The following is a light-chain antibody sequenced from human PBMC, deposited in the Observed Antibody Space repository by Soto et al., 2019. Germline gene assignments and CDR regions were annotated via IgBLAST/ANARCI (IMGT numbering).Light chain of an antibody. CDR2: GVS. CDR3: QQYGSSPKT. CDR1: HRLASNY. V-gene: IGKV3-20*01. Sequence: EIEFTQSPGTLSLSPEERATVSYRASHRLASNYLAWYQQRPGQAPRLLLYGVSSRATGIPDRFSGSGSGTDFTLTISRLEPEDFAVYYCQQYGSSPKTFGQGTKVDIK. J-gene: IGKJ1*01.